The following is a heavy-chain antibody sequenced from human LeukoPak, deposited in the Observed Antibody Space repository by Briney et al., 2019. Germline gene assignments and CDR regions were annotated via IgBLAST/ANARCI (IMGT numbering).Heavy chain of an antibody. J-gene: IGHJ5*02. D-gene: IGHD6-19*01. CDR1: GYTFTSYA. Sequence: ASVKVSCKASGYTFTSYAMHWVRQAPGQRLEWMGWINAGNGNTKYSQKFQGRVTITRDTSASTAYMELSSLRSEDTAVYYCARDPQQWLEGWFDPWGQGTLVTVSS. V-gene: IGHV1-3*01. CDR3: ARDPQQWLEGWFDP. CDR2: INAGNGNT.